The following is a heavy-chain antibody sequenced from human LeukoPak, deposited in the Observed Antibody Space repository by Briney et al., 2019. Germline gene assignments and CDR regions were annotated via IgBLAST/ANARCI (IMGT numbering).Heavy chain of an antibody. CDR2: VSGSGRNT. Sequence: PGGSLRLSCAGSGFTFSNYAMTWVRQAPGKGLEWVSSVSGSGRNTFYPDSVEGRFTISRDNSKNTVYLQMNSLRAEDTAVYYCANLGDYYYYGMDVWGQGTTVTVSS. J-gene: IGHJ6*02. CDR3: ANLGDYYYYGMDV. V-gene: IGHV3-23*01. D-gene: IGHD4-17*01. CDR1: GFTFSNYA.